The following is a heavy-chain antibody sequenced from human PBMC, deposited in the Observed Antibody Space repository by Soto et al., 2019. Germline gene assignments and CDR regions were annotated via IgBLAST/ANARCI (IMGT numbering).Heavy chain of an antibody. D-gene: IGHD2-15*01. CDR1: GYTFTGYY. Sequence: ASVKVSCKASGYTFTGYYMHWVRQAPGQGLEWMGWINPNSGGTNYAQKFQGWVTMTRDTSISTAYMELSRLRSDDTAVYYCARDHPGYCSGGSCPDATWGQGTLVTVSS. CDR2: INPNSGGT. V-gene: IGHV1-2*04. J-gene: IGHJ4*02. CDR3: ARDHPGYCSGGSCPDAT.